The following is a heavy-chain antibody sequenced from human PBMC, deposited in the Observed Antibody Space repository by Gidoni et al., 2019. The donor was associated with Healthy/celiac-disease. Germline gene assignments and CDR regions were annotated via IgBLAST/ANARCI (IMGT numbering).Heavy chain of an antibody. V-gene: IGHV1-2*06. D-gene: IGHD2-15*01. CDR2: INPTSGVT. Sequence: QVQLVQSGAEVKKPGASVKVSCKASGDTFTGYYMHWVRQAPGQGLEWMGRINPTSGVTNYAQKFQGRITMTRDTSISTASMELSRLSSDDPAVYYCASPVHSPDSLGPWGQGTLVTVSS. CDR1: GDTFTGYY. J-gene: IGHJ5*02. CDR3: ASPVHSPDSLGP.